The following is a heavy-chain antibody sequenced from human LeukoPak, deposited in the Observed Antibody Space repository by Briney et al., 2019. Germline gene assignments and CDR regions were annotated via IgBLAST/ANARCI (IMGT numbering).Heavy chain of an antibody. Sequence: GRSLRLSCAASGFTFSSYGMHWVRQAPGKGLEWVAVISYDGSNKYYADSVKGRFTISRDNSKNTLYLQMNSLRAEDTAVYYCASKYSSSWYDSFLRRHYYYGMDVWGQGTTVTVSS. CDR2: ISYDGSNK. D-gene: IGHD6-13*01. J-gene: IGHJ6*02. CDR3: ASKYSSSWYDSFLRRHYYYGMDV. CDR1: GFTFSSYG. V-gene: IGHV3-30*03.